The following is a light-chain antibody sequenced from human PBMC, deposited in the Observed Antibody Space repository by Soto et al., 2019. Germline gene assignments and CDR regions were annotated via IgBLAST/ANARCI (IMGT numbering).Light chain of an antibody. J-gene: IGKJ1*01. Sequence: EIVLTQSPGTLSLSPGERATLSCRASTSVSSSYLAWYQQKPGQAPRLLIYGASSRATGIPDRFSGSGSGTDFTLTISRLEPEDFAVYYCQQYGSSPWTFGQGTKVAIK. CDR3: QQYGSSPWT. V-gene: IGKV3-20*01. CDR1: TSVSSSY. CDR2: GAS.